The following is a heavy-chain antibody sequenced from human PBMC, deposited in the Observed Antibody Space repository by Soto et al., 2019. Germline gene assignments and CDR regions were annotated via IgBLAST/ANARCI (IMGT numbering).Heavy chain of an antibody. CDR1: GFSLSTSGVG. CDR2: IYWDDYK. Sequence: QITLKESGPTLVKPTQTLTLTCTFSGFSLSTSGVGVGWIRQPPGKALEGLALIYWDDYKRYSPSLKSRLTIPDDTSKNQVVLTMTNMGPVDTATYYCAHSGDDEYYFDHWGQGTLVTVSS. CDR3: AHSGDDEYYFDH. D-gene: IGHD7-27*01. J-gene: IGHJ4*02. V-gene: IGHV2-5*02.